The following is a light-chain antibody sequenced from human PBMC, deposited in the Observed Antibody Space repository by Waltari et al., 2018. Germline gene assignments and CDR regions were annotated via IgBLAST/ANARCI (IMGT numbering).Light chain of an antibody. CDR2: WAS. V-gene: IGKV4-1*01. Sequence: QSVFYRYDNKNYLAWYQHKPGQPPKLLLYWASTRESGVPDRFSASGSGTDFTLTINNLQAEDVAVYYCQQYYRSRTFGQGTKVEIK. CDR1: QSVFYRYDNKNY. J-gene: IGKJ1*01. CDR3: QQYYRSRT.